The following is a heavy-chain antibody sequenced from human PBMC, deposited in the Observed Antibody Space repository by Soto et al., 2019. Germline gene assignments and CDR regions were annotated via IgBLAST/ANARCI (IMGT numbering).Heavy chain of an antibody. CDR2: IYYSGST. Sequence: QLQLHESGPGLVKPSETLSLTCAVSGDSMSSSDYYWGWIRQPPGKGLEWIGSIYYSGSTYYNPSLQSRVAISVDTSKNQFSLKLKSMTAADTAIYYCARRTVNIRTFYSGLKTHYFDYWGQGAPVTVSS. D-gene: IGHD6-19*01. CDR1: GDSMSSSDYY. CDR3: ARRTVNIRTFYSGLKTHYFDY. V-gene: IGHV4-39*01. J-gene: IGHJ4*02.